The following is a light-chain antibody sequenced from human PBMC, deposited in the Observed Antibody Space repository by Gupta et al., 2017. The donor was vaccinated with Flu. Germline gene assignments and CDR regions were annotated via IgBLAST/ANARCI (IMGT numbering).Light chain of an antibody. CDR1: QSISSY. J-gene: IGKJ2*01. CDR3: QQSYSTPYT. V-gene: IGKV1-39*01. CDR2: AAS. Sequence: DIQMTQSPSSLSASVGDRVTITCRASQSISSYLNWYQQKPGKAPKLLIYAASSLQSGVPSRFSGSGPGTDFTLTISSLQPEDFATYYCQQSYSTPYTFGRGPSWRSN.